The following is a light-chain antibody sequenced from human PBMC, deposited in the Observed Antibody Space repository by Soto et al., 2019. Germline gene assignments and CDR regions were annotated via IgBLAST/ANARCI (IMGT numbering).Light chain of an antibody. CDR1: QSVSSSY. CDR3: QQYGNSPEVT. Sequence: ETVLTQSPGTLSLSPGERATLSCRASQSVSSSYLAWYQQKPGQAPRLLIYDTSDRATGIPDRFSGSGSGTDFTLTISRLEPEDFAIYYCQQYGNSPEVTFGGGTKVEIK. CDR2: DTS. V-gene: IGKV3-20*01. J-gene: IGKJ4*01.